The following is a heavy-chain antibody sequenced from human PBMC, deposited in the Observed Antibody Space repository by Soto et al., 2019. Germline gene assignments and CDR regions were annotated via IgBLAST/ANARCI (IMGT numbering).Heavy chain of an antibody. V-gene: IGHV2-5*02. CDR2: IYWDDDK. D-gene: IGHD2-15*01. CDR3: AHKGGRGAAMDV. CDR1: GFSVSTSGVG. Sequence: QITLKESGPTLVKPTQTLTLTCTFSGFSVSTSGVGVAWIRQPPGKALEWLALIYWDDDKRYSPFLQSRVTIXKXXSKNQVALRMPNIDPVDTATYYCAHKGGRGAAMDVWGQGTTVTVS. J-gene: IGHJ6*02.